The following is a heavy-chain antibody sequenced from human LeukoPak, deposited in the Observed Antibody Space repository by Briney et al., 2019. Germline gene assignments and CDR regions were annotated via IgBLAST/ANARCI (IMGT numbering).Heavy chain of an antibody. V-gene: IGHV3-30*02. D-gene: IGHD2-8*02. CDR3: TRNQGYCTGGGCYIDY. CDR1: GFTFASYG. Sequence: GGSLRLSCAASGFTFASYGMHWVRHAPGKGLEWVALIRYDGTNKYYTDSVKGRFTIFKDNSKNTLYLQMNSLRAEDTAVYYCTRNQGYCTGGGCYIDYWGQGTLVTVSS. J-gene: IGHJ4*02. CDR2: IRYDGTNK.